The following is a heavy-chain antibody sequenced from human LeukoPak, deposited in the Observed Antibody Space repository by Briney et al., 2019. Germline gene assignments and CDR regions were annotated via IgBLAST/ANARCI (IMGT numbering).Heavy chain of an antibody. CDR2: IYYSGST. Sequence: SETLSPTCTVSGGSISSHYWSWIRQPPGKGLEWIGYIYYSGSTNYNPSLKSRVTISVDTSKNQFSLKLSSVTAADTAVYYCAREYQYYYDSSGFFDYWGQGTLVTVSS. CDR1: GGSISSHY. J-gene: IGHJ4*02. D-gene: IGHD3-22*01. CDR3: AREYQYYYDSSGFFDY. V-gene: IGHV4-59*11.